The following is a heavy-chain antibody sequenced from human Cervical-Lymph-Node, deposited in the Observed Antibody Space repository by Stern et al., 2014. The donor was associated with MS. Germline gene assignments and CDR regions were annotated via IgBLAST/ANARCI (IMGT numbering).Heavy chain of an antibody. CDR3: ARGRGIALRPDY. V-gene: IGHV5-51*04. J-gene: IGHJ4*02. CDR1: GYSLTNTW. CDR2: IYPGDSAT. D-gene: IGHD6-13*01. Sequence: VQLVQSGAELKKPGESLRISCKGSGYSLTNTWIGWVRQMPGKGLEWMGIIYPGDSATSYSPSFQGQVTIPADKPTNTAYLQWSSLKASDTAMYYCARGRGIALRPDYWGQGTLVTVSS.